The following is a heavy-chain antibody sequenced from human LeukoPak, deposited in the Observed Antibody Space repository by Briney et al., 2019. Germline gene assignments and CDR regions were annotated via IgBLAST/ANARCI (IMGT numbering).Heavy chain of an antibody. V-gene: IGHV3-48*03. J-gene: IGHJ6*03. Sequence: GGSLRLSCAASGFTFSSYEMNWVRQAPGKGLEWVSYISSSGSTIYCADSVKGRFTISRDNAKNSLYLQMNSLRAEDTAVYYCARVGPWVNPDYYYYYMDVWGKGTTVTVSS. CDR2: ISSSGSTI. CDR3: ARVGPWVNPDYYYYYMDV. CDR1: GFTFSSYE. D-gene: IGHD1-14*01.